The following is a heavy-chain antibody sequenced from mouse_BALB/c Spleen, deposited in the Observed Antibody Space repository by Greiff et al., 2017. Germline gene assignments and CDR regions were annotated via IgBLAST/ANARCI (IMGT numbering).Heavy chain of an antibody. Sequence: EVQGVESGGGLVQPGGSRKLSCAASGFTFSSFGMHWVRQAPEKGLEWVAYISSGSSTIYYADTVKGRFTISRDNPKNTLFLQMTSLRSEDTAMYYCARSGYVGYYAMDYWGQGTSVTVSS. V-gene: IGHV5-17*02. J-gene: IGHJ4*01. D-gene: IGHD1-2*01. CDR3: ARSGYVGYYAMDY. CDR1: GFTFSSFG. CDR2: ISSGSSTI.